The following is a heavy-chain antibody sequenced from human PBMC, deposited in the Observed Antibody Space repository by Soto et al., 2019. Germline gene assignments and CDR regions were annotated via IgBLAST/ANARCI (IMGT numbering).Heavy chain of an antibody. V-gene: IGHV3-74*01. D-gene: IGHD2-21*02. Sequence: KGLMWVSRIYSDVSTARYADSVKGRFTISRDNAKNTVYLQMNSLRAEDTAVYYCARSGGDYNYYYDMDVWGQGPTVTVSS. CDR3: ARSGGDYNYYYDMDV. J-gene: IGHJ6*02. CDR2: IYSDVSTA.